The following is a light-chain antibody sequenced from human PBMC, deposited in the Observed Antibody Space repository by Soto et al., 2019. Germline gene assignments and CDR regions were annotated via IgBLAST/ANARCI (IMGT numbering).Light chain of an antibody. CDR2: DAS. CDR1: QDISNY. J-gene: IGKJ3*01. Sequence: DIQMTQSPSSLSASVGDRVTITCQASQDISNYLNWYQQKPEKAPKLLIYDASNLETGVPSRFSGSGSETDFTFTISSLQPEDIATYYCQQYDNLPSFGPGTKVDIK. CDR3: QQYDNLPS. V-gene: IGKV1-33*01.